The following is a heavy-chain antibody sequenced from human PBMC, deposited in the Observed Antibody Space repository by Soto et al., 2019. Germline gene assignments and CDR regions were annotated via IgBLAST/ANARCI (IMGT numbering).Heavy chain of an antibody. D-gene: IGHD3-22*01. CDR2: TFPGNSET. Sequence: GESLKISCKGSGYSFSNYWIGWVRQMSGKGLEWMAITFPGNSETRYSPSFQGHVTISVDRSISTAYLQWSSLKASDTALYYCARSRYYDTTGYYPFYYYYYGMDVWGQGTTVTVSS. CDR1: GYSFSNYW. J-gene: IGHJ6*02. V-gene: IGHV5-51*01. CDR3: ARSRYYDTTGYYPFYYYYYGMDV.